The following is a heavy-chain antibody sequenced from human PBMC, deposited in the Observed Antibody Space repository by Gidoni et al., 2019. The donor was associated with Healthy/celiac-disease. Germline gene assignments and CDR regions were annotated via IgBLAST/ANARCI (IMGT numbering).Heavy chain of an antibody. Sequence: QVQLVQSGAEVKKPGSSVKVSCKASGGTFSSYAISWVRQAPGQGLEWMGGIIPIFGTANYAQKFQGRVTITADKSTSTAYMELSSLRSEDTAVYYCARSVGDYDFWSGYHTYYFDYWGQGTLVTVSS. CDR2: IIPIFGTA. J-gene: IGHJ4*02. D-gene: IGHD3-3*01. CDR1: GGTFSSYA. CDR3: ARSVGDYDFWSGYHTYYFDY. V-gene: IGHV1-69*06.